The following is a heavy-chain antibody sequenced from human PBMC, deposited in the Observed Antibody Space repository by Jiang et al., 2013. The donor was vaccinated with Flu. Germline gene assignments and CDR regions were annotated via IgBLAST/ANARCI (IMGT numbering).Heavy chain of an antibody. CDR3: ATLTTVTTLDYFDY. CDR1: GYTLTELS. J-gene: IGHJ4*02. D-gene: IGHD4-17*01. CDR2: FDPEDGET. Sequence: EVKKPGASVKVSRKVSGYTLTELSMHWVRQAPGKGLEWMGGFDPEDGETIYAQKFQGRVTMTEDTSTDTAYMELSSLRSEDTAVYYCATLTTVTTLDYFDYWGQGTLVTVSS. V-gene: IGHV1-24*01.